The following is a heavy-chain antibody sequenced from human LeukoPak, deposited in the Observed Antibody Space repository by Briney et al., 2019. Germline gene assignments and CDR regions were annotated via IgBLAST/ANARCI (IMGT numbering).Heavy chain of an antibody. CDR1: GFTFSSYA. D-gene: IGHD6-19*01. Sequence: GGSLRLSCAASGFTFSSYAMHWVRQAPGKGLEWVAVISYDGSNKYYADSVKGRFTISRDNSKNTLYLQMNSLRAEDTAAYYCARETGGAYSSGWTIYYGMDVWGQGTTVTVSS. J-gene: IGHJ6*02. V-gene: IGHV3-30-3*01. CDR2: ISYDGSNK. CDR3: ARETGGAYSSGWTIYYGMDV.